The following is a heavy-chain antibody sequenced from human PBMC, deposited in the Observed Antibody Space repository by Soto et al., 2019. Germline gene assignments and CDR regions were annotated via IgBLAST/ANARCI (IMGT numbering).Heavy chain of an antibody. CDR1: GGSFSGYY. D-gene: IGHD2-2*02. CDR2: INHSGST. Sequence: SETPSLTCAVYGGSFSGYYWSWIRQPPGKGLEWIGEINHSGSTNYNPSLKSRVTISVDTSNNQFSLKLSSVTAADTAVYYCARAQPLGYCSSTSCYTTQSFDYWGQGTLVTVSS. J-gene: IGHJ4*02. CDR3: ARAQPLGYCSSTSCYTTQSFDY. V-gene: IGHV4-34*01.